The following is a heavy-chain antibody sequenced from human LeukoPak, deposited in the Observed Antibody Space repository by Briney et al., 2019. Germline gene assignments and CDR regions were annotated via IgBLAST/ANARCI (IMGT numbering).Heavy chain of an antibody. V-gene: IGHV4-34*01. D-gene: IGHD6-13*01. CDR3: ARGRYLTTLGGAAAGFLDY. CDR2: INHSGST. CDR1: GGSFSGYY. Sequence: PSETLSLTCAVYGGSFSGYYWSWIRQSPGKGLEWIGEINHSGSTNYNPSLKSRVTMSVDTSQKQLSLRLTSVRAADTAVYYCARGRYLTTLGGAAAGFLDYWGQGTVVTVSS. J-gene: IGHJ4*02.